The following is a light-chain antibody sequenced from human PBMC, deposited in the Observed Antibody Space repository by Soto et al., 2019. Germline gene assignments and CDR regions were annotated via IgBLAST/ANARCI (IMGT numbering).Light chain of an antibody. V-gene: IGKV4-1*01. J-gene: IGKJ3*01. CDR2: WGS. CDR3: QQYYSSPFI. Sequence: DIVVTQSQDSLPVSPGDRATINCKSSQSVLHSSNNKNYLAWYQQKPGQPAKLLIYWGSTRGSGVPDRFSGSESGTDFTLTISSLQAEDVAFYYSQQYYSSPFIFGHVTKVAI. CDR1: QSVLHSSNNKNY.